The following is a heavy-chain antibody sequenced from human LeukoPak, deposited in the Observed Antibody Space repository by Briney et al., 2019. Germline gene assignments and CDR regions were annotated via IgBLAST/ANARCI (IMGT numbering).Heavy chain of an antibody. D-gene: IGHD1-26*01. CDR1: GYTFTGYY. CDR3: ARDSISGTFDY. V-gene: IGHV1-2*02. Sequence: ASVKVSCKASGYTFTGYYMHWVRQAPGQVIKWIGCIIPNSGGTTYAQKFEGRVTMTRDTSISTAYMELSRLRSDDTAVYDCARDSISGTFDYWGQGALVTVSS. J-gene: IGHJ4*02. CDR2: IIPNSGGT.